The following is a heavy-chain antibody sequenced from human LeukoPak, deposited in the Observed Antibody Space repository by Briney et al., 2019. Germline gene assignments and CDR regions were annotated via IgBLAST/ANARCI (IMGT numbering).Heavy chain of an antibody. D-gene: IGHD3-22*01. CDR1: GFTFSSYE. CDR2: ISSSGSTI. Sequence: PGGSLRLSCAASGFTFSSYEMNWVRQAPGKGLEWVSYISSSGSTIYCADSVKGRFTISRDNAKNSLYLQMNSLRAEDTAVYYCARESYYYDSSGYENDAFDIWGQGTMVTVSS. V-gene: IGHV3-48*03. J-gene: IGHJ3*02. CDR3: ARESYYYDSSGYENDAFDI.